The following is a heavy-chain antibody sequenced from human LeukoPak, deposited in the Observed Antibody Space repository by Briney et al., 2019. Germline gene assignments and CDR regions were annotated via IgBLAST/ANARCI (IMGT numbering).Heavy chain of an antibody. CDR1: GFTFDDYG. J-gene: IGHJ6*03. Sequence: GGSLRLSCAASGFTFDDYGMSWVRQAPGKGLEWVSGINWNGGSTGYADSVKGRFTISRDNAKNSLYLQMNSLRAEDTAVYYCAREEKYYDSSGPYYYYYYMDVWGKGTTVTISS. CDR3: AREEKYYDSSGPYYYYYYMDV. CDR2: INWNGGST. D-gene: IGHD3-22*01. V-gene: IGHV3-20*04.